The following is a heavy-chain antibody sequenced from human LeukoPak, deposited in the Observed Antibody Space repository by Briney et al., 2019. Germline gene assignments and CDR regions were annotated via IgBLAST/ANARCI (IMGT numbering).Heavy chain of an antibody. CDR2: INHSGST. J-gene: IGHJ5*02. CDR3: ARDRYSYGINWFDP. D-gene: IGHD5-18*01. V-gene: IGHV4-34*01. CDR1: GGSFSGYY. Sequence: SETLSLTCAVYGGSFSGYYWSWIRQPPGKGLEWIGEINHSGSTNYNPSLKSRVTMSVDTSKNQFSLKLSSVTAADTAVYYCARDRYSYGINWFDPWGQGTLVTVSS.